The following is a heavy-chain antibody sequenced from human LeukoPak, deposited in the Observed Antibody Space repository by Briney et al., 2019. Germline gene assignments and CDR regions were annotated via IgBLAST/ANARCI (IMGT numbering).Heavy chain of an antibody. J-gene: IGHJ5*02. CDR2: IRSKANSYAT. CDR1: GFTFSGSA. V-gene: IGHV3-73*01. D-gene: IGHD6-13*01. Sequence: GGSLKLSCAASGFTFSGSAMHWVRQASGKGLEWVGRIRSKANSYATAYAASVKGRFTISRDDSKNTAYLQLNSLKTEDTAVYYFTHLKAAAWGQGTLVTVSS. CDR3: THLKAAA.